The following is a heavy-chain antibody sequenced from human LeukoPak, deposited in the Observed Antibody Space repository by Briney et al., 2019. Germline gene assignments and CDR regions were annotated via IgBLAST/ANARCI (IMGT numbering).Heavy chain of an antibody. V-gene: IGHV4-34*01. CDR2: INHSGST. CDR1: GGSFSGYY. Sequence: PSETLSLTCAVYGGSFSGYYWSWIRQPPGKGLVWIGEINHSGSTNYNPSLKSRVTISVDTSKNQLSLKLSSVTAADTAVYYCARLRVGSVWFGISLGGGYFDYWGQGTLVTVSS. D-gene: IGHD3-10*01. CDR3: ARLRVGSVWFGISLGGGYFDY. J-gene: IGHJ4*02.